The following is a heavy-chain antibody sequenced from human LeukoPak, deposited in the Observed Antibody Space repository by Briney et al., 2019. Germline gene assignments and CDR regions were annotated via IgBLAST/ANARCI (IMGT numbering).Heavy chain of an antibody. CDR3: AREEDY. Sequence: GGSLRLSCAASGFTFSNYGMNWVRQAPQKGLEWVSSISGSGSDVYYAASVRGRFTISRDNTKNSLYLQMDSLRAEDTAVYFCAREEDYWGRGTLVTVSS. J-gene: IGHJ4*02. CDR2: ISGSGSDV. V-gene: IGHV3-21*01. CDR1: GFTFSNYG.